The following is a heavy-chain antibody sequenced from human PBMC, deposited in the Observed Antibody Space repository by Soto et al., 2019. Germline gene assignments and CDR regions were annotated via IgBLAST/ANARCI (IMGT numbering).Heavy chain of an antibody. D-gene: IGHD3-22*01. CDR3: TREHDYYDSSDYVRPFDY. CDR1: GFTFSSYS. V-gene: IGHV3-48*02. Sequence: GGSLRLSCGASGFTFSSYSMNWVRQAPGKGLEWVSCITSTSSTIYYADSVKGRFTISRDNAKNSLYLQMNSLRDEDTAVYYCTREHDYYDSSDYVRPFDYWGQGTLVTVSS. J-gene: IGHJ4*02. CDR2: ITSTSSTI.